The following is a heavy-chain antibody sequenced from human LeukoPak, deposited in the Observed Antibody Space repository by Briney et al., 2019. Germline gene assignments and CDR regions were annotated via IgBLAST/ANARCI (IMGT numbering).Heavy chain of an antibody. CDR2: IYYSGST. CDR3: ARTRTARDTTEDAFDI. V-gene: IGHV4-39*01. Sequence: SETLPLTCTVSGGSISSSSYYWGWIRQPPGKGLEWIGSIYYSGSTYYNPSLKSRVTISVDTSKNQFSLKLSSVTAADTAVYYCARTRTARDTTEDAFDIWGQGTMVTVSS. CDR1: GGSISSSSYY. D-gene: IGHD1-1*01. J-gene: IGHJ3*02.